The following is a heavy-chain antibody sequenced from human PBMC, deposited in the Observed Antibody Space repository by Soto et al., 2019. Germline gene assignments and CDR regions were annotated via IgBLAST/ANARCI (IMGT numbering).Heavy chain of an antibody. D-gene: IGHD5-18*01. CDR1: GYTFTGYY. V-gene: IGHV1-2*04. CDR3: ARADVDTAMAAYYYYGMDV. CDR2: INPNSGGT. Sequence: ASVKVSCKASGYTFTGYYRHWVRQAPGQGLEWMGWINPNSGGTNYAQKFQGWVTMTRDTSISTAYMELSRLRSDDTAVYYCARADVDTAMAAYYYYGMDVWGQGTTVTVSS. J-gene: IGHJ6*02.